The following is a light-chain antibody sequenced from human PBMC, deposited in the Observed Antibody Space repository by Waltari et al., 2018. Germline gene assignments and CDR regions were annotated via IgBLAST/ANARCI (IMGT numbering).Light chain of an antibody. V-gene: IGLV1-40*01. J-gene: IGLJ2*01. CDR3: QSYDTSLGVV. CDR2: GVN. Sequence: QSVLTQPPSVSGAPGQRVTISCTGNWSNIGAGYDVPWSQQLPGLAPTPLVYGVNTRPPGVPGPFFGSKSGTAASLASPGLQPEDEADYYGQSYDTSLGVVFGGGTKLTVL. CDR1: WSNIGAGYD.